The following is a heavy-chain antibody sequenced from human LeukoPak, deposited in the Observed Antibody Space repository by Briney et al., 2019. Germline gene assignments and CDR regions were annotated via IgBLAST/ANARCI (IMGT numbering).Heavy chain of an antibody. Sequence: ASVKVSCKASGYTFTGYYMHWVRQAPGQGLEWMGWINPNSGGTNYAQKFQGRVTMTRDTSISTAYMELSRLRPDDTAVYYCARDRYSSSPPFDYWGQGTLVTVSS. V-gene: IGHV1-2*02. CDR1: GYTFTGYY. J-gene: IGHJ4*02. CDR2: INPNSGGT. CDR3: ARDRYSSSPPFDY. D-gene: IGHD6-6*01.